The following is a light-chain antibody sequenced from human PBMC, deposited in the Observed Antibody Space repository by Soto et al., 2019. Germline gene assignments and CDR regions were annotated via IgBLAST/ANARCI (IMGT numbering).Light chain of an antibody. CDR2: GAS. Sequence: EIVLTQSPGTLSLSPGERATLSCRASQSVSSSYLAWYQQKPGQAPRLLVYGASSRATGIPDRFSGSGSGTDFTLTIIRLEPEDFAVYYCQQYDNWLTGTFGQGTKVDIK. V-gene: IGKV3-20*01. J-gene: IGKJ1*01. CDR1: QSVSSSY. CDR3: QQYDNWLTGT.